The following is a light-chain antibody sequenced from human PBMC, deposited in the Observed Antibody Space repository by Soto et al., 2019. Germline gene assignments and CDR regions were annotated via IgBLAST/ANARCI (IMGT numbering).Light chain of an antibody. CDR2: AAS. CDR1: QSISSY. V-gene: IGKV1-39*01. CDR3: QRSYSIHWT. J-gene: IGKJ1*01. Sequence: DIQMTQSPSSLSASVGDRVTITCRASQSISSYLNWYQQKPGKAPKLLIYAASSLQSGVPSRFSGNGSGTGFTPEISSLQPDDFAPYSCQRSYSIHWTFGQGPKVEIK.